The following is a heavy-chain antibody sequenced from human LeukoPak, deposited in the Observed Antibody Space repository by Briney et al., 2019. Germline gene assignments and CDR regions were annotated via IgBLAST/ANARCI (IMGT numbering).Heavy chain of an antibody. CDR1: GFTFGDYA. CDR3: TRSTTGFVNYYYYGMDV. V-gene: IGHV3-49*03. CDR2: IRSKAYGGTT. Sequence: GRSPRLSCTASGFTFGDYAMSWFRQAPGKGLEWVGFIRSKAYGGTTEYAASVKGRFTISRDDSKSIAYLQMNSLKTEDTAVCYCTRSTTGFVNYYYYGMDVWGQGTTVTVSS. D-gene: IGHD7-27*01. J-gene: IGHJ6*02.